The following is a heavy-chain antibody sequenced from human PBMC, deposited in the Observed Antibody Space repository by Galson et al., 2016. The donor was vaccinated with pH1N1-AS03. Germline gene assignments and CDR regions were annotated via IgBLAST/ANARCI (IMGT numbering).Heavy chain of an antibody. D-gene: IGHD5-24*01. CDR1: GYIFTSYW. CDR2: IYPGDSDT. V-gene: IGHV5-51*01. CDR3: ARLVRDGYNDYFDY. J-gene: IGHJ4*02. Sequence: QSGAEVKKPGESLKISCKTSGYIFTSYWVAWVRHMPGEGLEWMGIIYPGDSDTRYSPSFQGQVTISADRSINTAYLQWSSLMASDTAIYYCARLVRDGYNDYFDYWGQGILVTVSS.